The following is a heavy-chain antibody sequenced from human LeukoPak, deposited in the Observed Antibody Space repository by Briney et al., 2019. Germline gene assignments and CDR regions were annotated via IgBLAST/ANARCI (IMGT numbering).Heavy chain of an antibody. J-gene: IGHJ4*02. D-gene: IGHD3-9*01. CDR1: GFTFSSYS. CDR2: ISGSGGST. Sequence: GGSLRLSCAASGFTFSSYSMNWVRQAPGKGLEWVSAISGSGGSTYYADSVEGRFTISRDNSKNTLYLQMNSLRAEDTAVYYCAKNPYYDILTGPWLDYWGQGTLVTVSS. V-gene: IGHV3-23*01. CDR3: AKNPYYDILTGPWLDY.